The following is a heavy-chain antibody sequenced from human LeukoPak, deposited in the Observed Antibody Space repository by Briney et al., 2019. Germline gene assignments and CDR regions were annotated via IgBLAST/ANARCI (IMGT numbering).Heavy chain of an antibody. Sequence: GGSLRLSCEASGFTFSTYAMSWVCQAPGKGLEWVSTISGRDDSTYYTDSVKGRFTVSRDNSKNTLYLHMNSLRGEDTAVYFCAKPLVAVAGGDYDYWGQGTLVIVSS. V-gene: IGHV3-23*01. CDR2: ISGRDDST. CDR3: AKPLVAVAGGDYDY. D-gene: IGHD6-19*01. CDR1: GFTFSTYA. J-gene: IGHJ4*02.